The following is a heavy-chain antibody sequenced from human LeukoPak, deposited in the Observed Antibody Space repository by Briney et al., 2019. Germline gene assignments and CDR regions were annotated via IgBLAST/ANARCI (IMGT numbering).Heavy chain of an antibody. J-gene: IGHJ5*02. V-gene: IGHV4-34*01. Sequence: SETLSLTCAVYGGSFSGYYWSWIRQPPGKGLEWIGEINHSGSTNYNPSLKSRVTISVDTSKNQFSLELSSVTAADTAVYYCARGGYYDYVWGSYRPNWFDPWGQGTLVTVSS. CDR2: INHSGST. CDR3: ARGGYYDYVWGSYRPNWFDP. D-gene: IGHD3-16*02. CDR1: GGSFSGYY.